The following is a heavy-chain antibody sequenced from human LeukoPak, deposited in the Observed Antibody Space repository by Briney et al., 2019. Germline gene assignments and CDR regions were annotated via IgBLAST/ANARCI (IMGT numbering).Heavy chain of an antibody. CDR2: ISAYNGNT. D-gene: IGHD3-9*01. CDR1: GYTFTSYG. J-gene: IGHJ5*02. Sequence: ASVKVSCKASGYTFTSYGISWVRQAPGQGLEWMGWISAYNGNTNYAQKLQGRVTMTTDKSTSTAYMELRSLRSDDTAVYYCARAGTYYDILTGHGWFDPWGQGTLVTVSS. CDR3: ARAGTYYDILTGHGWFDP. V-gene: IGHV1-18*01.